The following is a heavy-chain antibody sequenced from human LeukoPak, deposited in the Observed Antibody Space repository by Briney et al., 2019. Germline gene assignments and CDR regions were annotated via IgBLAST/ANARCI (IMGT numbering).Heavy chain of an antibody. Sequence: GGSLRLSCAASGFTFSSYEMNWVRQAPGKGLEWVSYISSSGSTIYYADSVKGRFTISRDNAKNSLCLQMNSLRAEDTAAYYCARDGSGWPYYYYGMDVWGQGTTVTVSS. CDR2: ISSSGSTI. CDR3: ARDGSGWPYYYYGMDV. V-gene: IGHV3-48*03. D-gene: IGHD6-19*01. J-gene: IGHJ6*02. CDR1: GFTFSSYE.